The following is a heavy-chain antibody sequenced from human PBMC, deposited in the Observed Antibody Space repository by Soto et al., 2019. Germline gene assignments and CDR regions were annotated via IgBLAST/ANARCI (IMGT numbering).Heavy chain of an antibody. D-gene: IGHD1-7*01. CDR2: IYHSGST. CDR3: ARRPCGGYNWNSYYF. J-gene: IGHJ4*01. CDR1: GDSIISRNYY. V-gene: IGHV4-39*01. Sequence: SATLSLTCTVSGDSIISRNYYWVWIRQPPGKELEWIGDIYHSGSTYYNPSLKSRVAMSVDTSKNQFSLRVSSVTAADTAVFYCARRPCGGYNWNSYYF.